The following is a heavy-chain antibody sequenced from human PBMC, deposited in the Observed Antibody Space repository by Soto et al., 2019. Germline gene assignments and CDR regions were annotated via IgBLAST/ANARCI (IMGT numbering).Heavy chain of an antibody. D-gene: IGHD6-6*01. CDR1: EFTIRRYA. CDR2: TSVSGGTT. CDR3: ARARSVTQYFDY. Sequence: GGSLILSCAASEFTIRRYAMSWVRQAPGKGLEWVTTTSVSGGTTFYADSVKGRFTISRDNSKNTLYLQMNSLRADDTAVYYCARARSVTQYFDYWGQGTLVTVSS. J-gene: IGHJ4*02. V-gene: IGHV3-23*01.